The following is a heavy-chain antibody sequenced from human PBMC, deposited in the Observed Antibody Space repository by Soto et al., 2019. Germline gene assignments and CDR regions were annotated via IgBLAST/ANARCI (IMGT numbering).Heavy chain of an antibody. CDR2: ISGGGGST. D-gene: IGHD1-1*01. J-gene: IGHJ4*02. Sequence: PGGSLRLSCAASGFTFSSYAMSWVRQAPGKGLEWVSAISGGGGSTYYADSVEGRYTISRDNSKNTLYLQMNSLRAEDTAVYYCAKGRGNTFGNFDYWGQGTLVTVSS. CDR3: AKGRGNTFGNFDY. CDR1: GFTFSSYA. V-gene: IGHV3-23*01.